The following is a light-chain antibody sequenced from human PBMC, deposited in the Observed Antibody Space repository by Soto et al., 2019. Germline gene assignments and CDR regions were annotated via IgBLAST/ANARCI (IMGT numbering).Light chain of an antibody. J-gene: IGKJ3*01. Sequence: EIVLTQSPGTLSLSPGEGATLSCRSSQSVRNNYLAWYQQRPGQAPRLLIYGASSRATGVADRFTGSGSGADFTLTISRLEPQDSAIYYCQQYGTFVTFGPGTKVEI. CDR2: GAS. V-gene: IGKV3-20*01. CDR3: QQYGTFVT. CDR1: QSVRNNY.